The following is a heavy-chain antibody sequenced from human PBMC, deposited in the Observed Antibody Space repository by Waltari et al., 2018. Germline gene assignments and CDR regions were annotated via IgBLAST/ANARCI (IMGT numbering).Heavy chain of an antibody. J-gene: IGHJ6*02. CDR3: ARGQYSSGWYAPQYYYYGMDV. CDR1: GGSFSGYY. Sequence: QVQLQQWGAGLLKPSETLSLTCAVYGGSFSGYYWSWIRQPPGKGLEWIGEINHSGSTNYNPSLKSRVTISVDTSKNQFSLKLSSVTAADTAVYYCARGQYSSGWYAPQYYYYGMDVWGQGTTVTVSS. CDR2: INHSGST. V-gene: IGHV4-34*01. D-gene: IGHD6-19*01.